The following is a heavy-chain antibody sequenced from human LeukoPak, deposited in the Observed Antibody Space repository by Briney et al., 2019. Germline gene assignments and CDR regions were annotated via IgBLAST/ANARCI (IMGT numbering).Heavy chain of an antibody. CDR1: GFSFTDYP. CDR3: EAGIRDAFDY. D-gene: IGHD5-24*01. V-gene: IGHV3-48*02. J-gene: IGHJ4*02. Sequence: PGGSLRLSCATSGFSFTDYPMNWVRQAPGKGLEWISNIRTTAEGAKYAYYADSVKGRVTISRDDGKNTLYLHMNSLRDDDTVFYQGEAGIRDAFDYWGQGILVTVSS. CDR2: IRTTAEGAKYA.